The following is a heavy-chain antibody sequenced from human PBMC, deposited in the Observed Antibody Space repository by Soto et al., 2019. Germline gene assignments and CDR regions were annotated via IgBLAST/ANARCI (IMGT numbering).Heavy chain of an antibody. V-gene: IGHV3-9*01. CDR3: VKDESINWYSGHFRH. J-gene: IGHJ1*01. D-gene: IGHD6-13*01. CDR2: INWNSGSI. Sequence: GGSLRFSCAASGFTFDDYAMHWVRQVPGKGLEWVSGINWNSGSIGYGDSVKGRFAISRDNAKNSLHLQMNSLSAEDTAFYYCVKDESINWYSGHFRHWGQGTLVTVSS. CDR1: GFTFDDYA.